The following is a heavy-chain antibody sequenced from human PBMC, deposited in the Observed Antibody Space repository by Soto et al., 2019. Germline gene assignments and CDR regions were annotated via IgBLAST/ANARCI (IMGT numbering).Heavy chain of an antibody. CDR1: GFTFSDYW. CDR2: IKRDGSTT. CDR3: AKEPGDSGYEPLDY. J-gene: IGHJ4*02. Sequence: EVQLVESGGGLVQPGGSLRLSCAASGFTFSDYWMHWVRQAPGKGLEWVSRIKRDGSTTNYADSVKGRFTISRDNSKNTLYLQMNSLRAEDTAVYYCAKEPGDSGYEPLDYWGQGTLVTVSS. V-gene: IGHV3-74*01. D-gene: IGHD5-12*01.